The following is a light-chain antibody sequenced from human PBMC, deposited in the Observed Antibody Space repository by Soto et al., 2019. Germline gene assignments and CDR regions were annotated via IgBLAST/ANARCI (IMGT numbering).Light chain of an antibody. CDR3: VLYMGSGSVV. Sequence: QTVVTQEPSFSVSPGGTVTLTCGLNSGSVSTNYYPTWYQQTPGQAPRTLIYNTNTRFFGVPDRFSGSIVGNKAALTITGAQADDESDYYCVLYMGSGSVVFGGGTKLTVL. J-gene: IGLJ2*01. CDR2: NTN. CDR1: SGSVSTNYY. V-gene: IGLV8-61*01.